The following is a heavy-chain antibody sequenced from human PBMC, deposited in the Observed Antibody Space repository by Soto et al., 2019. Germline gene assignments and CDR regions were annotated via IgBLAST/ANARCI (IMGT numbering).Heavy chain of an antibody. CDR3: ARLFAGATGNWYFDL. Sequence: QVQLQQWGAGLLKPSETLSLTCAVYGGSFSGYYWSWVRQAPGKGLEWIGETTRYGTINYNPSLKSRVTMSLDTSKNQFSLRLHSVSDADAALYYCARLFAGATGNWYFDLWGRGTLVTVSS. J-gene: IGHJ2*01. V-gene: IGHV4-34*01. D-gene: IGHD1-1*01. CDR2: TTRYGTI. CDR1: GGSFSGYY.